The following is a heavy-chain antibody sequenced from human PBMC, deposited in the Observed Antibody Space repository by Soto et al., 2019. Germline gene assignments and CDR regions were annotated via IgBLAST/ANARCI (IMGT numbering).Heavy chain of an antibody. CDR3: AHTKDSSGFLTS. D-gene: IGHD3-22*01. J-gene: IGHJ5*02. CDR2: IHWNDDK. CDR1: GFSLSAYGVR. Sequence: ASGPTLVNPTQTLTLTCSFSGFSLSAYGVRVIWFRQPPGETLEWLALIHWNDDKRYSPYLKSRLTITRDTSKNQVVLTLTNLDPLDTGTYFCAHTKDSSGFLTSWGQGILVTVSS. V-gene: IGHV2-5*01.